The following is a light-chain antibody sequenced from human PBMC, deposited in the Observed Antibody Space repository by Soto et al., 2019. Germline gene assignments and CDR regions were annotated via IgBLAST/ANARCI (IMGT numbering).Light chain of an antibody. Sequence: DIQLTQSPSFLSASVGDGVTITCRASQGISSYLAWYQQKPGEAPKLLIYAASTLQSGVPSRFSGSGSGTEFTLTISSLQHEDFATYYCQQLRNFGQGTRLEI. CDR1: QGISSY. J-gene: IGKJ5*01. V-gene: IGKV1-9*01. CDR2: AAS. CDR3: QQLRN.